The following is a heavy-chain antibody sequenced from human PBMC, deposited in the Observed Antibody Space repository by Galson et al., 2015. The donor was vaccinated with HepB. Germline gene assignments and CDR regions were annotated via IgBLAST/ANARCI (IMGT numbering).Heavy chain of an antibody. Sequence: SLRLSCAASGFTFSSYEMNWVRQAPGKGLEWVSYISSSGSTIYYADSVKGRFTISRDNAKNSLYLQMDSLRAEDTAVYYCARSGYSSSWYVDGMDVWGQGTTVTVSS. V-gene: IGHV3-48*03. D-gene: IGHD6-13*01. CDR1: GFTFSSYE. CDR3: ARSGYSSSWYVDGMDV. J-gene: IGHJ6*02. CDR2: ISSSGSTI.